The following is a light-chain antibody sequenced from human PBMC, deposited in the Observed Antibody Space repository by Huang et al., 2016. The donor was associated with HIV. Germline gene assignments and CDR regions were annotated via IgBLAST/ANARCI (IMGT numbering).Light chain of an antibody. Sequence: EIVMTQSPATLSVSPGERATLSCRASQSVDIHLAWYQQKVGQPPRHLVYGASTRATGRPTGFSGGGSGAEFNLTISSLQSEDFAVYYCQQYNPWPPWTFGQGTRVEIK. V-gene: IGKV3-15*01. CDR1: QSVDIH. CDR2: GAS. CDR3: QQYNPWPPWT. J-gene: IGKJ1*01.